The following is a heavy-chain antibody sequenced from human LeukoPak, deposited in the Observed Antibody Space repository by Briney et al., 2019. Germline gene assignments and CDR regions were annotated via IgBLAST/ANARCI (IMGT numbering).Heavy chain of an antibody. J-gene: IGHJ1*01. V-gene: IGHV3-74*01. Sequence: GGSLRLSCAASGFTFSSYSMNWVRQAPGKGLVWVSRINNDGSTTRHADSVKGRFTISRDNARNTLYLQMNSLRVEDTAVDYCARVSGPGMNEYYHLWGQGTLVTVSS. CDR2: INNDGSTT. CDR1: GFTFSSYS. CDR3: ARVSGPGMNEYYHL. D-gene: IGHD3-10*01.